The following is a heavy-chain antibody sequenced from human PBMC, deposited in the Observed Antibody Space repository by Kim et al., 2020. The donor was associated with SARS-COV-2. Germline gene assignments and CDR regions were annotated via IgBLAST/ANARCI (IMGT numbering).Heavy chain of an antibody. CDR1: GFTFSSYE. D-gene: IGHD1-26*01. V-gene: IGHV3-48*03. CDR3: ARDSGSDWWSYYYFDY. Sequence: GGSLRLSCAASGFTFSSYEMNWVRQAPGKGLEWVSYISSSGSTIYYADSVKGRFTISRDNAKNSLYLQMNSLRAEDTAVYYCARDSGSDWWSYYYFDYWGQGTLVTVSS. CDR2: ISSSGSTI. J-gene: IGHJ4*02.